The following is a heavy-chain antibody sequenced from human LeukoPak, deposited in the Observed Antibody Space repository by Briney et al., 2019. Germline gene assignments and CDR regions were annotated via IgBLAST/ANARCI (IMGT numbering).Heavy chain of an antibody. J-gene: IGHJ6*03. CDR2: INPNSGGT. V-gene: IGHV1-2*02. CDR3: ARSSTSGSSRYYYMDV. D-gene: IGHD1-26*01. CDR1: GYTFTGYY. Sequence: ASVKVSCKASGYTFTGYYMHWVRQAPGQGLEWMGWINPNSGGTNYAQKFQGRVTMTRDTSISTAYMELSRLRSDDTAVYYCARSSTSGSSRYYYMDVWGKGTTVTVSS.